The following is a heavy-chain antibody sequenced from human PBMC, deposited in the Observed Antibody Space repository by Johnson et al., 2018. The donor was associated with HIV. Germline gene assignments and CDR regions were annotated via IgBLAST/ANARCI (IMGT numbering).Heavy chain of an antibody. V-gene: IGHV3-13*01. D-gene: IGHD6-6*01. Sequence: VQLVESGGGLVQPGGSLRLSCAASGFTFSSYDMHWVRQATGKGLEWVSAIGSAGDTYYPGSVKGRFTISRDKSKNTLYLEMKSLRAEDTAVYYCAREDSSSPAAACDIWGQGTMVTVSS. CDR3: AREDSSSPAAACDI. CDR1: GFTFSSYD. CDR2: IGSAGDT. J-gene: IGHJ3*02.